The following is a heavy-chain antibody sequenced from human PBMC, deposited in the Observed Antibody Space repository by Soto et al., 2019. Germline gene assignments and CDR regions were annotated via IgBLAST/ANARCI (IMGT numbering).Heavy chain of an antibody. D-gene: IGHD2-2*02. V-gene: IGHV4-31*03. J-gene: IGHJ5*02. CDR1: GGSISSGGYY. Sequence: SETLSLTCTVSGGSISSGGYYWSWIRQHPGKGLEWIGYIYYSGSTNYNPSLKSRVSISVDTCKNQLSLKLSSVTAADTAVYYCARGPGGGYCSTTSCYTGGSWFDPWGQGTLVTVSS. CDR2: IYYSGST. CDR3: ARGPGGGYCSTTSCYTGGSWFDP.